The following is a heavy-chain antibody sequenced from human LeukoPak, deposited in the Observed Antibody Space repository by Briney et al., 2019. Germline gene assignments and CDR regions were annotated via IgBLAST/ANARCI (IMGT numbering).Heavy chain of an antibody. CDR3: ARADRLGAALLASFDY. J-gene: IGHJ4*02. Sequence: GGSLRLSCAASGFTFSSYSVNWVRQAPGKGLEWVSYISSSSSTIYYADSVKGRFTISRDNAKNSLYLQMNSLRAEDTAVYYCARADRLGAALLASFDYWGQGALVTVSS. V-gene: IGHV3-48*01. CDR2: ISSSSSTI. CDR1: GFTFSSYS. D-gene: IGHD3-16*01.